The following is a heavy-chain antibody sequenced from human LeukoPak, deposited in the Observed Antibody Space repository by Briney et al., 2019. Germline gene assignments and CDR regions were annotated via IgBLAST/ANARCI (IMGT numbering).Heavy chain of an antibody. V-gene: IGHV3-11*01. D-gene: IGHD3-10*01. CDR1: GFTFTDYH. J-gene: IGHJ4*02. Sequence: GGSLRLSCAASGFTFTDYHMSWIRQAPGKGLEWVSYISSSGTVIYYGDSVKGRFTISRDNAKKSLYLQMNGLRAEDTAVYYCARDYNCWGQGTLVTVSS. CDR2: ISSSGTVI. CDR3: ARDYNC.